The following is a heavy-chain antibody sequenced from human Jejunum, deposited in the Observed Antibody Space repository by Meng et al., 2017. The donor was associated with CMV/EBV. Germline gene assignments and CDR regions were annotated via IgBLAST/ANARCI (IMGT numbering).Heavy chain of an antibody. D-gene: IGHD3-10*01. CDR3: ARDDSGIFRH. CDR2: IYHSGNT. V-gene: IGHV4-39*07. Sequence: LTGTVSGGSISSSSHYWGWIRQPPGKGLEWIGNIYHSGNTYYNPSLKSRVIISVDMSKSQFSLRLSSVTAADTAVYYCARDDSGIFRHWGQGTLVTVSS. J-gene: IGHJ1*01. CDR1: GGSISSSSHY.